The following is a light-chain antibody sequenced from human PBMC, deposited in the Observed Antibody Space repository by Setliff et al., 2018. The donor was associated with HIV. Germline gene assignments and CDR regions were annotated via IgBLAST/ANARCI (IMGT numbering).Light chain of an antibody. J-gene: IGLJ3*02. Sequence: QSALTQPASVSGSPGQSITISCTGTSSDVGRYNLVSWYQQHPGKAPKLMIYQATKRPSGVSNRFSGSKSGNTASLTISGLQAEDEADYHCSSYTTSNTWVFGGGTKVTVL. V-gene: IGLV2-14*02. CDR3: SSYTTSNTWV. CDR1: SSDVGRYNL. CDR2: QAT.